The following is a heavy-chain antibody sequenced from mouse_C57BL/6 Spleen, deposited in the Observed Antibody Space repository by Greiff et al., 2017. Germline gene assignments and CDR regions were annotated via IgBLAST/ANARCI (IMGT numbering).Heavy chain of an antibody. V-gene: IGHV1-52*01. D-gene: IGHD1-1*01. CDR3: ARGAAVVATDY. CDR1: GYTFTSYW. CDR2: IDPSDSET. J-gene: IGHJ2*01. Sequence: QVQLQQPGAELVRPGSSVKLSCKASGYTFTSYWMNWVKQRPIQGLEWIGNIDPSDSETNYNQKFKDKATLTVDKSSSTAYMQLSSLTSEDSAVYYCARGAAVVATDYWGQGTTLTVSS.